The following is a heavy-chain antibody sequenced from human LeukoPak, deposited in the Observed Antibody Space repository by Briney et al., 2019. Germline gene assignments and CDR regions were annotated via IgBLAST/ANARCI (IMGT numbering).Heavy chain of an antibody. D-gene: IGHD5-12*01. Sequence: GGSLRLSCVLSGLTFSDAWMSWVRQAPGKGLEWVGRIRNDRITDYAAPVQGRFSISRDNSKNTFYLQMNSLRTEDTGMYFCTWMATIFTLDYSGQGTLGTVTS. CDR3: TWMATIFTLDY. J-gene: IGHJ4*02. CDR2: IRNDRIT. V-gene: IGHV3-15*01. CDR1: GLTFSDAW.